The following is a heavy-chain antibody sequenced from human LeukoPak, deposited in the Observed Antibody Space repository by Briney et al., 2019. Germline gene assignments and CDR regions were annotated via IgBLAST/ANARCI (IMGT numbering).Heavy chain of an antibody. Sequence: KPSETLSLTCTVSGDSISSSGYYWGWIRQPPGKGLEWIGTFFYSGGTYYNPSLKSRVTMSVDTSKNQFSLRLNSVTAADTAVYYCARRPHEGSSWWGGFDCWGQGSLVTVSS. J-gene: IGHJ4*02. CDR2: FFYSGGT. CDR3: ARRPHEGSSWWGGFDC. D-gene: IGHD6-13*01. CDR1: GDSISSSGYY. V-gene: IGHV4-39*01.